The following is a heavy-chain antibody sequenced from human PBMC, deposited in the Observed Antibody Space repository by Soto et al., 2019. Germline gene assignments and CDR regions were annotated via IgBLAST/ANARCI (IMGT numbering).Heavy chain of an antibody. CDR3: VTWLSAHFDY. J-gene: IGHJ4*02. D-gene: IGHD6-19*01. CDR2: IDGPTTNT. V-gene: IGHV3-23*05. Sequence: GGSMRLSCAASGFTFAHYAMMWARQAPGRGLEWVSTIDGPTTNTYYIDSVKGRFFISRDNAINTVYLQMNGLRAEDTAVYYCVTWLSAHFDYWGRGTLVTVSS. CDR1: GFTFAHYA.